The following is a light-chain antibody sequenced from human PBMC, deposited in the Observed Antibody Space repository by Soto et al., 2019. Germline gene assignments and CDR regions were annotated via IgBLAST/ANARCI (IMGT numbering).Light chain of an antibody. V-gene: IGKV1-5*03. Sequence: MQMTQSPSTLSGSVGDRVTITSRARQTISSWLPWYQQKPGKAPKLLIYKASTLKSGVPSRFSGSGSGTEFTLTIDSLQPDDFATYSCQHCNSYSEAFGQGTKVELK. CDR1: QTISSW. CDR3: QHCNSYSEA. J-gene: IGKJ1*01. CDR2: KAS.